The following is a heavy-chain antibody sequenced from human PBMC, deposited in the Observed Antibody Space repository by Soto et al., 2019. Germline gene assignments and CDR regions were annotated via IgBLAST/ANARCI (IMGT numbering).Heavy chain of an antibody. Sequence: SETLSLTCTVSGGSISSYYWSWIRQPPGKGLEWIGYIYYSGSTNYNPSLKSRVTISVDTSKNQFSLKLSSVTAADTAVYYCARLKEDIVVVPAAMRLDYYYYMDVWGKGTTVTVSS. CDR2: IYYSGST. CDR1: GGSISSYY. CDR3: ARLKEDIVVVPAAMRLDYYYYMDV. J-gene: IGHJ6*03. D-gene: IGHD2-2*01. V-gene: IGHV4-59*08.